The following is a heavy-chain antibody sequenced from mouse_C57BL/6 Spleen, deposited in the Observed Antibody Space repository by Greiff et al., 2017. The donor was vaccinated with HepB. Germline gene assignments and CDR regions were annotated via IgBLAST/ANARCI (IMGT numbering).Heavy chain of an antibody. V-gene: IGHV1-64*01. D-gene: IGHD1-1*01. CDR2: IHPNSGST. J-gene: IGHJ2*01. CDR1: GYTFTSYW. CDR3: ATVYYGSSPFDY. Sequence: QVQLQQPGAELVKPGASVKLSCKASGYTFTSYWMHWVKQRPGQGLEWIGMIHPNSGSTNYNEKFKSKATLTVDKSSSTAYMQLSSLTSEDSAVYYCATVYYGSSPFDYWGQGTTLTVSS.